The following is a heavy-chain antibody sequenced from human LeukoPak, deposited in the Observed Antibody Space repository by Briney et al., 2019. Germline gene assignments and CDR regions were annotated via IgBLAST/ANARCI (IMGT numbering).Heavy chain of an antibody. CDR3: VRNDTSGVGLDY. CDR1: GFTFTNYA. Sequence: GGSLRLSCAASGFTFTNYAMSWVRQAPGKGLEWVSNICGRGTSINYADSVKGRFSISRDNSKNTMYLQMNSLRAEDTAVYYCVRNDTSGVGLDYWGQGTLVTVSS. J-gene: IGHJ4*02. CDR2: ICGRGTSI. D-gene: IGHD3-3*01. V-gene: IGHV3-23*01.